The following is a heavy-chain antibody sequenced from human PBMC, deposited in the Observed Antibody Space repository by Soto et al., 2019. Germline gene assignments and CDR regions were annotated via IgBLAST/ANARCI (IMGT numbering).Heavy chain of an antibody. CDR1: GFTFSNAW. Sequence: EVQLVESGGGLVKPGGSLRLSCAASGFTFSNAWMSWVRQAPGKGLEWVGRIKSKTDGGTTDYAAPVKGRITISRDDSKNTLYLQMNSLKTEDTAVYYCTTLPYSYGPPFDYWGQGTLVTVSS. J-gene: IGHJ4*02. CDR3: TTLPYSYGPPFDY. CDR2: IKSKTDGGTT. D-gene: IGHD5-18*01. V-gene: IGHV3-15*01.